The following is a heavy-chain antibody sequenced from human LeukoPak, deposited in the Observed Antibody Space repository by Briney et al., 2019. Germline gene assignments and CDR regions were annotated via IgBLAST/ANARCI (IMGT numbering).Heavy chain of an antibody. CDR1: GGTFSSYA. V-gene: IGHV1-69*13. CDR3: ARDRGYCSGGSCYFLPRPLDY. Sequence: ASVKVSCKASGGTFSSYAISWVRQAPGQGLEWMGGIIPIFGTANYAQKFQGRVTITADESTSTAYMELSSLRSEDTAVYYCARDRGYCSGGSCYFLPRPLDYWGQGTLVTVSS. D-gene: IGHD2-15*01. J-gene: IGHJ4*02. CDR2: IIPIFGTA.